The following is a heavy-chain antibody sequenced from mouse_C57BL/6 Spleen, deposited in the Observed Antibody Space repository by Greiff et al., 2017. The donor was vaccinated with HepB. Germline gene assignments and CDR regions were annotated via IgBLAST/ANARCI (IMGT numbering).Heavy chain of an antibody. CDR3: ARGDDGYYFDY. D-gene: IGHD2-3*01. CDR1: GYTFTSYW. V-gene: IGHV1-55*01. J-gene: IGHJ2*01. Sequence: VQLKQPGAELVKPGASVKMSCKASGYTFTSYWITWVKQRPGQGLEWIGDIYPGSGSTKYNEKFKSKATLTVDTSSSTSYMQLSSLTSEDSAVYYCARGDDGYYFDYWGQGTTLTVSS. CDR2: IYPGSGST.